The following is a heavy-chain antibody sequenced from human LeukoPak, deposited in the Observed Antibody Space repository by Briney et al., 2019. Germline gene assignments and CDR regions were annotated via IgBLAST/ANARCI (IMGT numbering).Heavy chain of an antibody. CDR1: GGSISSYY. D-gene: IGHD6-25*01. J-gene: IGHJ4*02. CDR2: IYYTGGT. CDR3: ARLVSGYFDY. Sequence: SETLTLTCTVSGGSISSYYWSWIRQPPGKGLEWIGYIYYTGGTNYNPSLKSRVTISVDTSKNQFSLRLSSVTAADTAVYYCARLVSGYFDYWGQGTLVTVSS. V-gene: IGHV4-59*08.